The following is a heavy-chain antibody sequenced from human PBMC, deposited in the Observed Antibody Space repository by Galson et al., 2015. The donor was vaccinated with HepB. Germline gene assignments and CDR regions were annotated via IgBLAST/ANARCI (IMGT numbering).Heavy chain of an antibody. CDR3: ARHKQQLGDYYYYYGMDV. J-gene: IGHJ6*02. CDR1: GYSFTSYW. D-gene: IGHD6-13*01. Sequence: QSGAEVKKPGESLKISCKGSGYSFTSYWIGWVRQMPGKGLEWMGIIYPGDSDTRYSPSFQGQVTISADKSISTAYLQWSSLKASDTAMYYCARHKQQLGDYYYYYGMDVWGQGTTVTVSS. V-gene: IGHV5-51*01. CDR2: IYPGDSDT.